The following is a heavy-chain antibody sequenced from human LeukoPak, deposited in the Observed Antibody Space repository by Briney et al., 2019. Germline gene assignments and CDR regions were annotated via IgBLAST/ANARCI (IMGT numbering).Heavy chain of an antibody. CDR1: GGSISSSSYY. D-gene: IGHD2-21*01. CDR3: ARVMMPVGNAWFDP. J-gene: IGHJ5*02. Sequence: PSETLSLTCTVSGGSISSSSYYWGWIRQPPGKGLEWIGYIYYSGSTNYNPSLKSRVTISVDTSKNQFSLKLSSVTAADTAVYYCARVMMPVGNAWFDPWGQGTLVTVSS. V-gene: IGHV4-61*05. CDR2: IYYSGST.